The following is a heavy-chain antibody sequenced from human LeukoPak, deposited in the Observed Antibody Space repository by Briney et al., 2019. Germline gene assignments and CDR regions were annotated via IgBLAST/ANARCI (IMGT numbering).Heavy chain of an antibody. D-gene: IGHD2/OR15-2a*01. CDR1: GFTFSSYA. CDR2: ISGSGGST. CDR3: AKDQEYRPTSGFDY. V-gene: IGHV3-23*01. J-gene: IGHJ4*02. Sequence: SGGSLRLSCAASGFTFSSYAMSWVRQAPGKGLEWVSAISGSGGSTYYADSVKGRFTIPRDNSKNTLYLQMNSLRAEDTAVYYCAKDQEYRPTSGFDYWGQGTLVTVSS.